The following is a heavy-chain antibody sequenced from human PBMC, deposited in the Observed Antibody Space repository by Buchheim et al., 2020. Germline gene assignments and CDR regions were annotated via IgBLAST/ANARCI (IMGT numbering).Heavy chain of an antibody. CDR2: IYYTGIT. V-gene: IGHV4-31*03. CDR3: ATQEGHSSSWLQY. CDR1: GGSISSGGYS. D-gene: IGHD2-2*01. J-gene: IGHJ4*02. Sequence: QVQLQESGPGLVKPSQTLSLTCTVSGGSISSGGYSWSWVRQHPAKGLEYIGYIYYTGITYYNPSLLGRATISVDTSANQVSLELRSVTAADTALYYCATQEGHSSSWLQYWGQGTL.